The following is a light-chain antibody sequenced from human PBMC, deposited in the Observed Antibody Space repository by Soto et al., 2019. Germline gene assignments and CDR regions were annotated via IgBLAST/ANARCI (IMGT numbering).Light chain of an antibody. CDR1: QSVSSSY. CDR2: GAS. V-gene: IGKV3-20*01. J-gene: IGKJ1*01. CDR3: HQYGSSPRT. Sequence: EIVLTQSPGTLSLSPGERATLSCRASQSVSSSYLAWYQQKPGQAPRLLIYGASSRATGIPDRFSGSGSGTDFTLTISRLEPEDFAVYYCHQYGSSPRTFGQGTNVEIK.